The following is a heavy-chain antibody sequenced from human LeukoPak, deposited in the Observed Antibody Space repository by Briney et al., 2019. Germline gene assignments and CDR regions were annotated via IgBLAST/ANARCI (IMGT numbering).Heavy chain of an antibody. CDR3: ARVTRGSSVDY. J-gene: IGHJ4*02. CDR2: INHSGST. D-gene: IGHD1-26*01. Sequence: SETLSLTCAVYGGSFSGYYWSWIRQPPGKGLEWIGEINHSGSTNYNPSLKSRATISVDTSKNQFSLKLSSVTAADTAVYYCARVTRGSSVDYWGQGTLVTVSS. CDR1: GGSFSGYY. V-gene: IGHV4-34*01.